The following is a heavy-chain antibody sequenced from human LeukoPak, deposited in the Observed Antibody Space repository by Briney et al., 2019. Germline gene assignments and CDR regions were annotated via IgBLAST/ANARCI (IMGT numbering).Heavy chain of an antibody. Sequence: GGSLRLSCAAPGFTFSNYAMSGVRQAPGKGLGWVEGVSGSGTNRYYADSVKGRCIVSRDNSKNTVSLQMNRLRADDTALYYCAKNRYSSNWYGFDPWGQGALVIVSS. CDR3: AKNRYSSNWYGFDP. CDR1: GFTFSNYA. J-gene: IGHJ5*02. V-gene: IGHV3-23*01. CDR2: VSGSGTNR. D-gene: IGHD6-13*01.